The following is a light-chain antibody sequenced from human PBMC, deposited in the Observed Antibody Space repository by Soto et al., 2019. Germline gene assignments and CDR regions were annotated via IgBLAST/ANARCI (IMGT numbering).Light chain of an antibody. Sequence: EIVLTQSPDTLSLSPGERVTLSCRASKSFSRSYLAWYQQKPGQAPRLLIYGASTRATGIPARFSGSGSETEFSLTINSLQSEDFAVYYCQHYNTWPGFGQGTKLEIK. CDR3: QHYNTWPG. CDR2: GAS. J-gene: IGKJ2*01. V-gene: IGKV3-15*01. CDR1: KSFSRSY.